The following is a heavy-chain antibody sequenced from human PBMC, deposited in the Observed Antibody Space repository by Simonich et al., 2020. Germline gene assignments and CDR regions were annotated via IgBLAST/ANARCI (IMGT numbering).Heavy chain of an antibody. CDR2: IYHSGST. CDR1: GYSISSGYY. V-gene: IGHV4-38-2*02. Sequence: QVQLQESGPGLVKPSETLSLTCAVSGYSISSGYYWGRFRQPPGKGLEGIGSIYHSGSTYYNPSLKSRVTISVDTSKNQFSLKLSSVTAADTAVYYCARDRDGDYDYWGQGTLVTVSS. J-gene: IGHJ4*02. D-gene: IGHD4-17*01. CDR3: ARDRDGDYDY.